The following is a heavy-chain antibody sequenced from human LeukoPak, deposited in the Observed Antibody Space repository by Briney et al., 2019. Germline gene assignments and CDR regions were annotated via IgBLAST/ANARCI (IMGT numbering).Heavy chain of an antibody. V-gene: IGHV4-59*08. D-gene: IGHD5/OR15-5a*01. CDR2: IYYSGST. CDR3: ARAVSCRFEH. J-gene: IGHJ4*02. Sequence: SETLSLTCTVSGGSMSPYHWGWIRQPPGKGLEWTGYIYYSGSTNYNPSLNSRVTISVDTSKNQFSLRLSSVTAADTAIYYWARAVSCRFEHWGQGTLVTVSS. CDR1: GGSMSPYH.